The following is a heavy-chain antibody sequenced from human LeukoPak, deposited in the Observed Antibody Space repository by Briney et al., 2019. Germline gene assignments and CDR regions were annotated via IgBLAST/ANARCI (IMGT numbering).Heavy chain of an antibody. CDR2: IYHSGST. V-gene: IGHV4-30-2*01. Sequence: PSQTLSLTCAVSGGSISSGGYSWSWIRQPPGKGLEWIGYIYHSGSTYYNPSLKSRVTISVDRSKNQFSLKLSSVTAADTAVYYCARGEGFGGNWFDPWGQGTLVTVSS. D-gene: IGHD3-10*01. CDR1: GGSISSGGYS. J-gene: IGHJ5*02. CDR3: ARGEGFGGNWFDP.